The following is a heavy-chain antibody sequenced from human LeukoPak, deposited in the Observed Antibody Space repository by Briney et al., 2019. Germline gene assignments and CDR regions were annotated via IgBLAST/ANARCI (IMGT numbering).Heavy chain of an antibody. CDR1: GYSITSGYF. CDR2: IYHSGST. D-gene: IGHD4-17*01. V-gene: IGHV4-38-2*02. Sequence: SETVSLTCTVSGYSITSGYFWGWIRQPPGKGLEWIGRIYHSGSTNYNSSLKSRVTISVDTSKNQISLKLNSVTAADTAVYYCARVGTVNYYYSMDVWGKGTTVTVSS. J-gene: IGHJ6*04. CDR3: ARVGTVNYYYSMDV.